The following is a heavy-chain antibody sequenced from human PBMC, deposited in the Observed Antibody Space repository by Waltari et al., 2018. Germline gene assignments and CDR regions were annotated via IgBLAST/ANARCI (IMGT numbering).Heavy chain of an antibody. CDR1: GGSIGSYY. Sequence: QLQLEESGPGLVKPSETLSLTCIVSGGSIGSYYWSWIRQPAGKGLEWIGRINNRGDTKYNPSLQSRVTISVDNSRDQFSLRLSSVTAADTAVYYCAKAMSGDGSLFEFWGQGALVTVSS. J-gene: IGHJ1*01. CDR3: AKAMSGDGSLFEF. V-gene: IGHV4-4*07. CDR2: INNRGDT. D-gene: IGHD3-10*01.